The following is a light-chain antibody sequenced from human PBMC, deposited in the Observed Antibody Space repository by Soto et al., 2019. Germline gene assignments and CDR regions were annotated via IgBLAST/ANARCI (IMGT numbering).Light chain of an antibody. CDR2: DNN. CDR3: GTWDGSLSVYV. V-gene: IGLV1-51*01. Sequence: QSVLTQPPSVSAAPGQKVTISCCGSSSNIGNNYVSWYQQLPGTAPKLLIYDNNKRPSGIPDRFSGSKSGTSATLGITGLQTGDEADYYCGTWDGSLSVYVFGTGTKV. J-gene: IGLJ1*01. CDR1: SSNIGNNY.